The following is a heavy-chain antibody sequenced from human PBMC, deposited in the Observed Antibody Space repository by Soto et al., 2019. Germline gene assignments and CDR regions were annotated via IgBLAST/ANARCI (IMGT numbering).Heavy chain of an antibody. D-gene: IGHD3-22*01. CDR2: IDPSDSQT. J-gene: IGHJ4*02. Sequence: GESLKISCNGSGYSFADYWITWVRQKPGKVLEWMGQIDPSDSQTYYSPSFRGHVTISVTKSITTVFLQWSSLRASDTAMYYCARQIYDSDTGPNFQYYFDSWGQGTPVTVSS. V-gene: IGHV5-10-1*01. CDR1: GYSFADYW. CDR3: ARQIYDSDTGPNFQYYFDS.